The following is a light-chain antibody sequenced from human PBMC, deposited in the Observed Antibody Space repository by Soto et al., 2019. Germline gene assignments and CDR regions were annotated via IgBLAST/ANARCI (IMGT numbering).Light chain of an antibody. CDR1: SSDIGGYNY. V-gene: IGLV2-14*03. J-gene: IGLJ1*01. CDR3: SSYRSSNTQV. Sequence: QSALTQPASVSGSPGQSITISCTGTSSDIGGYNYVSWYQQHPGKAPKLMIYDVTNRPSGVSNRFSGSKSGNTASLTISGLQAEDEADYYCSSYRSSNTQVFGTGTQLTVL. CDR2: DVT.